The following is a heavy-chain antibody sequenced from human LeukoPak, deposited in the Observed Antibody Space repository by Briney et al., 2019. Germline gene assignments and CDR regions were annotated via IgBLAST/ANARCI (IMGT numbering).Heavy chain of an antibody. D-gene: IGHD6-19*01. CDR3: ARGASSGWYYFDY. Sequence: PSETLSLTCAVSGYSISSGYYWGWIRPPPGKGLEWIGSIYHSGSTYYNPSLESRVTISVDTSKNQFSLKLSSVTAADTAVYYCARGASSGWYYFDYWGQGTLVTVSS. CDR1: GYSISSGYY. V-gene: IGHV4-38-2*01. CDR2: IYHSGST. J-gene: IGHJ4*02.